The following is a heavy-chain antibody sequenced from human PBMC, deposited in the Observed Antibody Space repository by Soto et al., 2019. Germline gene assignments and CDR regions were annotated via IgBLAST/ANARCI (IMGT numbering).Heavy chain of an antibody. CDR1: GFTFDDYA. CDR3: AKVRAMVVAATTWDAFDI. D-gene: IGHD2-15*01. V-gene: IGHV3-9*01. J-gene: IGHJ3*02. Sequence: EVQLVESGGGLVQPGRSLRLSCAASGFTFDDYAMHWVRQAPGKGLEWVSGISWNSGSIGYADSVKGRFTISRDNAKNSLYLQMNSLRAEDTALYYCAKVRAMVVAATTWDAFDIWGQGTMVTVSS. CDR2: ISWNSGSI.